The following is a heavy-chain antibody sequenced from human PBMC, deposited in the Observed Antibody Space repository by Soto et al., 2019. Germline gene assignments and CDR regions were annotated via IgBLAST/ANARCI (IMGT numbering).Heavy chain of an antibody. D-gene: IGHD5-18*01. Sequence: SVKVSCKASGGTFSSYAISWVRQAPGQGLEWMGGIIPIFGTANYAQKFQGRVTITADESTSTAYMELSSLRSEDTAVYYCARDERGYSYGAYYYYGMDVWGQGTTVTVSS. CDR1: GGTFSSYA. J-gene: IGHJ6*02. V-gene: IGHV1-69*13. CDR3: ARDERGYSYGAYYYYGMDV. CDR2: IIPIFGTA.